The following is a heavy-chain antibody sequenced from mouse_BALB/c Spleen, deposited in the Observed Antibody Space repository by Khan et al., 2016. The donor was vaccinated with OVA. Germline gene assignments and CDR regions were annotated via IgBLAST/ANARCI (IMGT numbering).Heavy chain of an antibody. CDR1: GFTFSTYG. Sequence: EVQGVESGGDLVKPGGSLKLSCAASGFTFSTYGMSWVRQIPDKRLEWVATISSAGDYTYYPDNVKGRFTISRDNAKNTLCLQMCGLQYEDASMFYCASHLAGSFAYWGLGTLVTVST. D-gene: IGHD1-1*01. CDR2: ISSAGDYT. V-gene: IGHV5-6*01. CDR3: ASHLAGSFAY. J-gene: IGHJ3*01.